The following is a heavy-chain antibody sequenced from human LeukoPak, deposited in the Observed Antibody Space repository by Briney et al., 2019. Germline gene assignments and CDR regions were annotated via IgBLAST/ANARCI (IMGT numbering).Heavy chain of an antibody. V-gene: IGHV1-2*02. D-gene: IGHD3-3*01. CDR1: GYTFSGYY. J-gene: IGHJ5*02. Sequence: ASVKVSYRASGYTFSGYYMHWVRQAPGQGLEWMGWINPNSGGTNYAQKFQGRVTMTRDTSISTAYMELSRLRSDDTAVYYCARDRYDFWSGLSDWFDPWGQGTLVTVSS. CDR3: ARDRYDFWSGLSDWFDP. CDR2: INPNSGGT.